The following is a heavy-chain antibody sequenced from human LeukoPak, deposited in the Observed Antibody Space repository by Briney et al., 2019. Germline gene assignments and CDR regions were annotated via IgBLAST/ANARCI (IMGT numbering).Heavy chain of an antibody. Sequence: TSETLSLTCTVPGGSISSYYWSWIRQPPGKGLEWIGYIYYSGSTNYNPSLKSRVTISVDTSKNQFSLKLSSVTAADTAVYYCARHIVVVPAAMLGGYYYYYGMDVWGQGTTVTVSS. CDR3: ARHIVVVPAAMLGGYYYYYGMDV. D-gene: IGHD2-2*01. CDR2: IYYSGST. V-gene: IGHV4-59*08. CDR1: GGSISSYY. J-gene: IGHJ6*02.